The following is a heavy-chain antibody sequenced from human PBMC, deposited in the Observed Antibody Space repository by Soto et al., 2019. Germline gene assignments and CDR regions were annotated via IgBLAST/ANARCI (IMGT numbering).Heavy chain of an antibody. CDR3: AKDGTYYYDSSGPYFDY. CDR2: ISWNSGSI. J-gene: IGHJ4*02. V-gene: IGHV3-9*01. CDR1: GFTFDDYA. Sequence: GGSLRLSCAASGFTFDDYAMHWVRQAPGKGLEWVSSISWNSGSIGNADFVKGRFTISRDNAKSSLYLQMNSLRAEDTALYYCAKDGTYYYDSSGPYFDYWGQGTLVTVSS. D-gene: IGHD3-22*01.